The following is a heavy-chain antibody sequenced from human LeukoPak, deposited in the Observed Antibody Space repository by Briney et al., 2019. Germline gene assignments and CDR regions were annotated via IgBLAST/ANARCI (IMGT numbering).Heavy chain of an antibody. CDR3: IVFGDSNH. D-gene: IGHD4-17*01. Sequence: GESLRLSCAASGLTGSHNYVSWVRQAPGKGLEWVSAIHTSGDTCYAGSVKGRFTISRDTSKNTLYLQINSLRVEDTAVYYCIVFGDSNHWGQGTLVTVSS. CDR2: IHTSGDT. J-gene: IGHJ5*02. CDR1: GLTGSHNY. V-gene: IGHV3-53*01.